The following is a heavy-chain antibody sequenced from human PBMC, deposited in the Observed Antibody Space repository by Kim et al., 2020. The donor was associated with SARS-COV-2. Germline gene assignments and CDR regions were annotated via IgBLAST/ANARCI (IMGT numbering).Heavy chain of an antibody. D-gene: IGHD6-13*01. Sequence: ASVKVSCKASGYTFTSYGISWVRQAPGQGLEWMGWISAYNGNTNYAQKLQGRVTMTTDTSTSTAYMELRSLRSDDTAVYYCARFLFKREQGIAAAAGWFDPWGQGTLVTVSS. J-gene: IGHJ5*02. CDR3: ARFLFKREQGIAAAAGWFDP. V-gene: IGHV1-18*01. CDR1: GYTFTSYG. CDR2: ISAYNGNT.